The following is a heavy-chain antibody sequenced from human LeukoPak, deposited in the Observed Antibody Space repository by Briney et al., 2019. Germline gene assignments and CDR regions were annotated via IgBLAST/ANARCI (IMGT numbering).Heavy chain of an antibody. CDR1: GYTFTGYY. Sequence: ASVKVSCKASGYTFTGYYMHWVRQAPGQGLEWMGWMNPNSGNTGYAQKFQGRVTMTRNTSISTAYMELSSLRSEDTAVYYCARRGGYSSSWYPGRLGENWFDPWGQGTLVTVSS. CDR3: ARRGGYSSSWYPGRLGENWFDP. V-gene: IGHV1-8*02. J-gene: IGHJ5*02. CDR2: MNPNSGNT. D-gene: IGHD6-13*01.